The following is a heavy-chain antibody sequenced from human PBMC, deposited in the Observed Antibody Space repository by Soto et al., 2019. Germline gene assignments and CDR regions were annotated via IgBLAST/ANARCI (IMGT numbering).Heavy chain of an antibody. Sequence: GGSLRLSCAASGFTFSSYAMHWVRQAPGKGLEWVAVISYDGSNKYYADSVKGRFTISRDNSKNTLYLQMNSLRAEDTAVYYCARRNVGGYSGYDYYYYYGMDVWGQGTTVTVSS. J-gene: IGHJ6*02. CDR2: ISYDGSNK. D-gene: IGHD5-12*01. CDR3: ARRNVGGYSGYDYYYYYGMDV. CDR1: GFTFSSYA. V-gene: IGHV3-30-3*01.